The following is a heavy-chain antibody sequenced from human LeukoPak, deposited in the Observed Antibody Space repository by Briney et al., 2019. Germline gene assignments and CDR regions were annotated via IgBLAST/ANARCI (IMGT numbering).Heavy chain of an antibody. CDR1: GFTFSSYW. V-gene: IGHV3-30*02. CDR3: AKDGDKMTTVTSPYYFDY. CDR2: IRYDGSNK. D-gene: IGHD4-11*01. J-gene: IGHJ4*02. Sequence: PGGSLRLSCAASGFTFSSYWMSWVRQAPGKGLEWVAFIRYDGSNKYYADSVKGRFTISRDNSKNTLYLQMNSLRAEDTAVYYCAKDGDKMTTVTSPYYFDYWGQGTLVTVSS.